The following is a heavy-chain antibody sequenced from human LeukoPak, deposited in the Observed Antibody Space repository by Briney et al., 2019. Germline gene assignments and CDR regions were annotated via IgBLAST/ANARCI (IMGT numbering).Heavy chain of an antibody. CDR3: AKDTTAAGYDY. CDR2: IYSGGST. J-gene: IGHJ4*02. V-gene: IGHV3-53*05. CDR1: GFTVSSNY. D-gene: IGHD6-13*01. Sequence: GGSLRLSCAASGFTVSSNYMSWVRQAPGKGLEWVSVIYSGGSTYYADSVKGRFTISRDNSKNTLHLQMNSLRAEDTAVYYCAKDTTAAGYDYWGQGTLVTVSS.